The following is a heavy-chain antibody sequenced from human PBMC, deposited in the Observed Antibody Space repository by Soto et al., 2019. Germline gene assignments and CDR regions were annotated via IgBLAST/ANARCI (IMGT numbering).Heavy chain of an antibody. Sequence: QVHLVQSGAEVKKPGASVKVSCKTSGYTFSNFGISWVRQAPGQGLEWLGWISTDNGNTKYAQNLQGRVTMTTDTATTTAYMELRSLRSDDTAVYYCTRDAKYSDILTVYFVNDFWGPGTLVSVSS. J-gene: IGHJ4*02. CDR2: ISTDNGNT. CDR1: GYTFSNFG. CDR3: TRDAKYSDILTVYFVNDF. D-gene: IGHD3-9*01. V-gene: IGHV1-18*01.